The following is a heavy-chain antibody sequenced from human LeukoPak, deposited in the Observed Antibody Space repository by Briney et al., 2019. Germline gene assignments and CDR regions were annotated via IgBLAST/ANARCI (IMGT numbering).Heavy chain of an antibody. V-gene: IGHV3-23*01. CDR3: AGGVYWSLDY. Sequence: GGSLRLSCAISGFIFNTNGMNWVRLSPGKGLEWLATIAGGDESTYYADSVKGRFAISRDNSKNTVFLHMNSLRVEDTAVYYCAGGVYWSLDYWGQGTPVTVSS. CDR2: IAGGDEST. J-gene: IGHJ4*02. CDR1: GFIFNTNG. D-gene: IGHD1-1*01.